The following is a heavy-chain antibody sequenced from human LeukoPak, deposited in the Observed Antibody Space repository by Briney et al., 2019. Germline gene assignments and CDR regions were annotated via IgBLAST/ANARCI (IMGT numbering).Heavy chain of an antibody. Sequence: SETLSLTCTVSGGSISSYYWSWIRQPPGKGLEWIGYIYYSGSTNYNPSLKGRVTISVDTSKNQFSLKLSSVTAADTAVYYCARGGSHWIDYWGQGTLVTVSS. CDR3: ARGGSHWIDY. CDR2: IYYSGST. J-gene: IGHJ4*02. D-gene: IGHD1-1*01. CDR1: GGSISSYY. V-gene: IGHV4-59*01.